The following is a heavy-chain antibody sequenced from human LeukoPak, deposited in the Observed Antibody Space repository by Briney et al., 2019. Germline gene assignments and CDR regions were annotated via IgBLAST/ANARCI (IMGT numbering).Heavy chain of an antibody. CDR1: GGSISSSNW. CDR3: ARSKGRIAARHFDY. J-gene: IGHJ4*02. CDR2: IYHSGST. Sequence: SETLSLTCAVSGGSISSSNWWSWVRQPPGKGLEWIGEIYHSGSTNYNPSLKSRVTISVDKSKNQFSLKLSSVTAADTAVYYCARSKGRIAARHFDYWGQGTLVTVSS. V-gene: IGHV4-4*02. D-gene: IGHD6-6*01.